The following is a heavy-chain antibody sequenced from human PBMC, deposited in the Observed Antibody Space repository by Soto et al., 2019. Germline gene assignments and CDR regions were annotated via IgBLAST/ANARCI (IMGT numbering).Heavy chain of an antibody. CDR2: ISWNSGSI. CDR1: GFTFDDYA. J-gene: IGHJ3*02. D-gene: IGHD3-22*01. V-gene: IGHV3-9*01. CDR3: AKVNTMIVVGGAFEI. Sequence: AGGSLRLSCAASGFTFDDYAMHWVRQAPGKGLEWVSGISWNSGSIGYADSVKGRFTISRDNAKNSLYLQMNSLRAEDTALYYCAKVNTMIVVGGAFEIWGQGTMVTVSS.